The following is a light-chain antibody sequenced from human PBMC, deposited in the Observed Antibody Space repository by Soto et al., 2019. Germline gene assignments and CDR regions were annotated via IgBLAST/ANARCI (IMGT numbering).Light chain of an antibody. CDR3: SSYTSSSTYVV. Sequence: QSVLTQPPSVSGSPGQSVAISCTGTSSDVGSYNRVSWYQQPPGTAPKLMIYEVSNRPSGVPDRFSGSKSGKTASLTISGLQAEDEAEYYCSSYTSSSTYVVFGGGTKVTVL. CDR1: SSDVGSYNR. CDR2: EVS. J-gene: IGLJ2*01. V-gene: IGLV2-18*02.